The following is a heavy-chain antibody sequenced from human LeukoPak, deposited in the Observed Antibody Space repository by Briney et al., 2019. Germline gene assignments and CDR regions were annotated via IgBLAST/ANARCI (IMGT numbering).Heavy chain of an antibody. D-gene: IGHD3-22*01. CDR1: GDSISSGDYY. CDR2: ISSSGST. CDR3: ARGPYSYDSSGAFDI. V-gene: IGHV4-61*02. J-gene: IGHJ4*02. Sequence: PSETLSLTCTVPGDSISSGDYYWSWLRQPAGKGLEWIGRISSSGSTNYNPSLKSRVTTSVDTSKNQFSLKLSSVTAADTAVYFCARGPYSYDSSGAFDIWGQGTLVTVSS.